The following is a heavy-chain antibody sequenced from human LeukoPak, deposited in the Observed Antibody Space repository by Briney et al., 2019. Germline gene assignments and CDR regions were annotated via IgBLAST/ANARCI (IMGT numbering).Heavy chain of an antibody. J-gene: IGHJ5*02. CDR2: MNPNSGNT. Sequence: ASVKVFCKASGYTFTSYDINWVRQATGQGLEWMGWMNPNSGNTGYAQKFQGRVTMTRNTSISTAYMELSSLRSEDTAVYYCARVREDCSSTSCYPRFDPWGQGTLVTVSS. CDR3: ARVREDCSSTSCYPRFDP. CDR1: GYTFTSYD. D-gene: IGHD2-2*01. V-gene: IGHV1-8*01.